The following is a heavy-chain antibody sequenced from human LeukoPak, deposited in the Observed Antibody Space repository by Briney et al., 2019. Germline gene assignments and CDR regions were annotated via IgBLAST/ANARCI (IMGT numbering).Heavy chain of an antibody. CDR2: ISWNSGSI. CDR3: AKFGQLAWRTSHESDHYMDV. D-gene: IGHD6-6*01. V-gene: IGHV3-9*01. J-gene: IGHJ6*03. CDR1: GFTFDDYA. Sequence: PGGSLRLSCAASGFTFDDYAMHWVRQAPGKGLEWVSGISWNSGSIGYADSVKGRFTISRDNAKNSLYLQMNSLRAEDTALYYCAKFGQLAWRTSHESDHYMDVWGKGTTVTVSS.